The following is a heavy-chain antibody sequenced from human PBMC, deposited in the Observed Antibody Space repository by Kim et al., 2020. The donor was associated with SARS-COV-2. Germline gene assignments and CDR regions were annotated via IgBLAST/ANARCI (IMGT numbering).Heavy chain of an antibody. V-gene: IGHV3-30*03. CDR2: ISYDGSNK. J-gene: IGHJ6*02. Sequence: GGSLRLSCAASGFTFSSYGMHWVRQAPGKGLEWVSVISYDGSNKYYADSVKGRFTISRDNSKNTLYLQMNSLGAEDTAVYYCAIYGSGSTVHCMDCWGQG. D-gene: IGHD3-10*01. CDR1: GFTFSSYG. CDR3: AIYGSGSTVHCMDC.